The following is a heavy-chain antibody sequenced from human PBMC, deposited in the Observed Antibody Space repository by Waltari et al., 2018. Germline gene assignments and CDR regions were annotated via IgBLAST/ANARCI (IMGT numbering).Heavy chain of an antibody. Sequence: EVQLVESGGGLVQPGRSLRLSCAASGFPFDDYAMHWVRQAPGKGLEWVSGISWNSGSIGYADSVKSGFTISRDNAKNSLYLQMNSLRAEDMALYYCATGYCSSTSCYGYFQHWGQGTLVTVSS. CDR3: ATGYCSSTSCYGYFQH. V-gene: IGHV3-9*03. J-gene: IGHJ1*01. CDR2: ISWNSGSI. CDR1: GFPFDDYA. D-gene: IGHD2-2*01.